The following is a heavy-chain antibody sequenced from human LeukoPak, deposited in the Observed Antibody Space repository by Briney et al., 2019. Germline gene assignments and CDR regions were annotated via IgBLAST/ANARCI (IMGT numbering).Heavy chain of an antibody. CDR2: INPNSGGT. V-gene: IGHV1-2*02. CDR1: GGTFSSYI. D-gene: IGHD3-3*01. CDR3: ARDRSYDFWSGYYF. Sequence: ASVKVSCKASGGTFSSYIITWVRQAPGQGLEWMGWINPNSGGTNYAQKFQGRVTMTRDTSISTAYMELSRLRSDDTAVYYCARDRSYDFWSGYYFWGQGTLVTVSS. J-gene: IGHJ4*02.